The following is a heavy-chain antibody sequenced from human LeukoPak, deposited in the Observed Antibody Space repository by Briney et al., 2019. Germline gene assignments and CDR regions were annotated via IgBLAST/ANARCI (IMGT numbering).Heavy chain of an antibody. J-gene: IGHJ4*02. Sequence: PGGSLRLSCAASAFTFSNFAMSWVRQAPGKGLEWVSCMTGNGIPYYADSVRGRFTISRDNSKNTLLLQMNNLGAEDTAVYYYAKMSGHPAMAYHFDYWGRGTLATVSS. D-gene: IGHD6-19*01. CDR2: MTGNGIP. CDR1: AFTFSNFA. V-gene: IGHV3-23*01. CDR3: AKMSGHPAMAYHFDY.